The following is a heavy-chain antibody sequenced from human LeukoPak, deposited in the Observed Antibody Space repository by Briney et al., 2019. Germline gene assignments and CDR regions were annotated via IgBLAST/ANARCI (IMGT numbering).Heavy chain of an antibody. V-gene: IGHV3-30*18. CDR1: GFTFSSYG. Sequence: GGSLRLSCAAPGFTFSSYGMHWVRQAPGKGLEWVAVISYDGSNKYYADSVKGRFTISRDNSKNTLYLQMNSLRAEDTAVYYCAKDRAWIQNIYYGMDVWGQGTTVTVSS. CDR3: AKDRAWIQNIYYGMDV. CDR2: ISYDGSNK. D-gene: IGHD5-18*01. J-gene: IGHJ6*02.